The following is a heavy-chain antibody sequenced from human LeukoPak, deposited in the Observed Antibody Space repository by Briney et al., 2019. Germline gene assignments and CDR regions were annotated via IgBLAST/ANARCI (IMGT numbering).Heavy chain of an antibody. CDR1: GFTFSDHY. J-gene: IGHJ4*02. D-gene: IGHD6-13*01. V-gene: IGHV3-11*03. Sequence: GGSLRLSCAASGFTFSDHYMSWIRQAPGKGLEWVSYIISSSSYTNYADSVKGRFTISRDNAKNSRYLQMNSLRAEDTAVYYCAGVAAAGTDYWGEGTLVTVSS. CDR2: IISSSSYT. CDR3: AGVAAAGTDY.